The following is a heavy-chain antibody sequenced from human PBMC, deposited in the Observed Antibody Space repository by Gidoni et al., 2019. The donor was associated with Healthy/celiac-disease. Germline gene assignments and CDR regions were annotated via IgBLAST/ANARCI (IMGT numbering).Heavy chain of an antibody. J-gene: IGHJ6*03. Sequence: EVQLLESGGGLVQPGGSLRLSCAASGFTFSSYAMSWVRQAPGKGLEWVSAISGSGGSTYYADSVKGRFTISRDNSKNTLYLQMNSLRAEDTAVYYCAKDRLILRQNYYYYMDVWGKGTTVTVSS. CDR3: AKDRLILRQNYYYYMDV. CDR2: ISGSGGST. CDR1: GFTFSSYA. V-gene: IGHV3-23*01. D-gene: IGHD3-3*01.